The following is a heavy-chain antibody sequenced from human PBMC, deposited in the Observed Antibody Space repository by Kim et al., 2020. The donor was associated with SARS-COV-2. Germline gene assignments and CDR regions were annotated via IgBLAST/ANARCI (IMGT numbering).Heavy chain of an antibody. J-gene: IGHJ4*02. CDR2: ISSSSSAI. CDR1: GFTFSSYS. V-gene: IGHV3-48*04. CDR3: ARDPHPTTVTLFDY. D-gene: IGHD4-17*01. Sequence: GGSLRLSCAASGFTFSSYSMNWVRQAPGKGLEWISYISSSSSAIYYADSVKGRFTISRDNAKNSLYLQMNSLRAEDTAVYYCARDPHPTTVTLFDYWGQGTLVTVSS.